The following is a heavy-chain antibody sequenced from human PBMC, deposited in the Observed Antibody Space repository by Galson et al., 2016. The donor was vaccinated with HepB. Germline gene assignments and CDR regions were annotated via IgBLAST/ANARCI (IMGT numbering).Heavy chain of an antibody. Sequence: PALVKPTQTLTLTCTFSGFSLRTSGVGMGWIRQPPGKALEWLALIYWDDDKRYSPSLKSRLTITKDTSKNQVVLTMTNVDPVDTATYYCAHAEIRFLSFGPPTHRPTDAFDIWGQGTMVTVSS. CDR1: GFSLRTSGVG. CDR3: AHAEIRFLSFGPPTHRPTDAFDI. J-gene: IGHJ3*02. V-gene: IGHV2-5*02. D-gene: IGHD3-3*01. CDR2: IYWDDDK.